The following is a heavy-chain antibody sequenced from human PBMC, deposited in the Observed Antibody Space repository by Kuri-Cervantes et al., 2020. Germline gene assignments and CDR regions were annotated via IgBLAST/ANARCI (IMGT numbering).Heavy chain of an antibody. V-gene: IGHV3-7*01. Sequence: GESLKISCAASGFTFSDYYMSWIRQAPGKGLEWVANIKQDGSEKYYVDSVKGRFTISRDNAKNSLYLQMNSLRAEDTAVYYCARGTLRVYYGTYGMDVWGQGTTVTVSS. CDR2: IKQDGSEK. CDR1: GFTFSDYY. D-gene: IGHD3-10*01. J-gene: IGHJ6*02. CDR3: ARGTLRVYYGTYGMDV.